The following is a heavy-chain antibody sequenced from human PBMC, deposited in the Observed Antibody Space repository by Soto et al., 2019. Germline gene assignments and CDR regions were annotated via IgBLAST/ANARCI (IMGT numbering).Heavy chain of an antibody. D-gene: IGHD1-26*01. CDR2: ISNSGST. J-gene: IGHJ1*01. CDR3: ARGVVGASTGFQH. CDR1: GGSISSFH. Sequence: LSLTCTVSGGSISSFHWSWIRQPPGKGLEWIGFISNSGSTNYNPSLKSRVTISLDTSKNQFSLKLSSVSAADTAVYYCARGVVGASTGFQHWGQGTLVTVSS. V-gene: IGHV4-59*01.